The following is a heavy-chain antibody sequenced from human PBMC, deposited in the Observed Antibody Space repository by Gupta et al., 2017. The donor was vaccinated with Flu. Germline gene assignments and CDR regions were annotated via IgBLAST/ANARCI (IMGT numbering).Heavy chain of an antibody. CDR2: ITASGAAT. Sequence: EVQLSDSGGGLVQAGGSLKLSCAASGFIFSNYAMSWVRQAPGKGLEWVSTITASGAATFYADSVKGRFTISRDNFANTVYLQMSSLRAEDTAVYYCARDPFGSYYAYGNWGLGTLVTVSS. CDR1: GFIFSNYA. J-gene: IGHJ4*02. V-gene: IGHV3-23*01. CDR3: ARDPFGSYYAYGN. D-gene: IGHD1-26*01.